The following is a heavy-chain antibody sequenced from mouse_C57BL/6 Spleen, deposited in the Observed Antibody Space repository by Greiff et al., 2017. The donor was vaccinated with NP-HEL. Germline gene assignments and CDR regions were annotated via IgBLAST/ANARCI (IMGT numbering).Heavy chain of an antibody. J-gene: IGHJ2*01. CDR3: ARGAYGYVDY. Sequence: EVQLVESEGGLVQPGSSMKLSCTASGFTFSDYYMAWVRQVPEKGLEWVANINYDGSSTYYLDSLKSRFIISRDNAKNILYLQMSSLKSEDTATYYCARGAYGYVDYWGQGTTLTVSS. CDR1: GFTFSDYY. CDR2: INYDGSST. D-gene: IGHD1-1*02. V-gene: IGHV5-16*01.